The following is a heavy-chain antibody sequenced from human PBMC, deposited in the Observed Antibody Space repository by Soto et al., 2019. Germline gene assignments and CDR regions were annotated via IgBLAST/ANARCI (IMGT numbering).Heavy chain of an antibody. D-gene: IGHD3-3*01. CDR1: GYTFTSYA. CDR3: ARNPVMESITIFGVAPYGMDV. Sequence: ASVKVSCKASGYTFTSYAMHWVRQAPGQRLEWMGWINAGNGNTKYSQKFQGRVTITRDTSASTAYMELSSLRSEDTAVYYCARNPVMESITIFGVAPYGMDVWGQGTTVT. CDR2: INAGNGNT. J-gene: IGHJ6*02. V-gene: IGHV1-3*01.